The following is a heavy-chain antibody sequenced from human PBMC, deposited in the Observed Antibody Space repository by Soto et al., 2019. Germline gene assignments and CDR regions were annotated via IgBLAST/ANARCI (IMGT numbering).Heavy chain of an antibody. CDR3: ARDPYYDFWSGSPSYGMDV. CDR2: INHSGST. Sequence: PSETLSLTCAVYGGSFSGYYWSWIRQPPGKGLEWIGEINHSGSTNYNPSLKSRVTISVDTSKSQFSLKLSSVTAADTAVYYCARDPYYDFWSGSPSYGMDVWGQGTTVTVSS. J-gene: IGHJ6*02. CDR1: GGSFSGYY. D-gene: IGHD3-3*01. V-gene: IGHV4-34*01.